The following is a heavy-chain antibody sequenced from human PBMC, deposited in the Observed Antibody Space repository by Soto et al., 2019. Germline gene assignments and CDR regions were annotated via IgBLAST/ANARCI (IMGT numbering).Heavy chain of an antibody. D-gene: IGHD2-21*01. Sequence: SETLSLTCTFSVGSISDGAYYCNWIRQHPGKGLEWIGYIYYSGSIYYNPSLKSRVTMSVDTSKNQFSLKLRSVSAADTAVYYCAKLKRGEDGNFDQWGQGTPVNVS. CDR1: VGSISDGAYY. J-gene: IGHJ4*02. CDR2: IYYSGSI. V-gene: IGHV4-31*03. CDR3: AKLKRGEDGNFDQ.